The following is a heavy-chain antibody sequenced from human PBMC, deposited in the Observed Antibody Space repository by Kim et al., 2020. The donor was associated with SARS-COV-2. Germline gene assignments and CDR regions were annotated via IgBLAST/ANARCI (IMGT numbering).Heavy chain of an antibody. J-gene: IGHJ4*02. Sequence: YSADSVKGRFTISRDTSKNTLFLQMNSLRVDDTAVYYCAKRDSAYDWIDYWGQGTLVTVSS. CDR3: AKRDSAYDWIDY. V-gene: IGHV3-23*01. D-gene: IGHD5-12*01.